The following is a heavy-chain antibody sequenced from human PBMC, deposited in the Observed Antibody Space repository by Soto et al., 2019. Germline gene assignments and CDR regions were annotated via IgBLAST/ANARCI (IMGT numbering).Heavy chain of an antibody. Sequence: SETLSLTCSVSGVSIGSHFWSWIRQAPGKGPELVGYIYHTVNTNYNPALKSRVTISMDTSENQLSLQLSSATAADTAVYYCARLQYTVVTALDIWGQGTMVTVSS. CDR2: IYHTVNT. CDR3: ARLQYTVVTALDI. V-gene: IGHV4-59*11. D-gene: IGHD2-15*01. CDR1: GVSIGSHF. J-gene: IGHJ3*02.